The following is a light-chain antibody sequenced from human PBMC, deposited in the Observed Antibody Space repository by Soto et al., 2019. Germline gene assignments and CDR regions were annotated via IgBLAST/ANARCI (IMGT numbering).Light chain of an antibody. CDR1: QSVSSY. CDR3: QQRSDWPLT. J-gene: IGKJ4*01. CDR2: DAS. Sequence: EIVLTQSPVTLSVSPGERATLSCRASQSVSSYLAWYQRKPGQAPRLLIYDASNRATGIPARFSGSGSGTDFTLTISSLEPEDFAVYYCQQRSDWPLTFGGGTKVDIK. V-gene: IGKV3-11*01.